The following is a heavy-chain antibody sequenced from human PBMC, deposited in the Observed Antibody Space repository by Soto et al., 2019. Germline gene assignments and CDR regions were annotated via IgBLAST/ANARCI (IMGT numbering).Heavy chain of an antibody. CDR3: ARGSWDDVSGHYYMDV. D-gene: IGHD1-1*01. CDR1: GDSVSSNSAG. V-gene: IGHV6-1*01. Sequence: PSPTLSLTCDISGDSVSSNSAGWNWIRQTPSRGLEWLGGTYYKSKWYYTYAASVKSRITVSPDTSKNQFSLQLTSVTPEDTAVYYCARGSWDDVSGHYYMDVWDKGTTVTVSS. CDR2: TYYKSKWYY. J-gene: IGHJ6*03.